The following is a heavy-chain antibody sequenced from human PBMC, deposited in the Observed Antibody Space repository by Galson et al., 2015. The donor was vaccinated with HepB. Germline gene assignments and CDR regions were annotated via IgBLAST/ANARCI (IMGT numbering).Heavy chain of an antibody. Sequence: SVKVSCKASGYTFSSYGISWVRQAPGQGLDWMGWISAYNGNTNYAQKLQGRVTMTTDTSSSTAYMELRSLRSDDTAVYYCARRGLGYCSSTSCSRGFDYWGQGTLVTVSS. CDR3: ARRGLGYCSSTSCSRGFDY. D-gene: IGHD2-2*01. CDR1: GYTFSSYG. CDR2: ISAYNGNT. J-gene: IGHJ4*02. V-gene: IGHV1-18*01.